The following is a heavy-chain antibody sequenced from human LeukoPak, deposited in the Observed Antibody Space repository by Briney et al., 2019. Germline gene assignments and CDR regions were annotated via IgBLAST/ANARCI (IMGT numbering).Heavy chain of an antibody. V-gene: IGHV1-69*01. CDR2: IIPIFGTA. CDR3: ARGYFDWYNWFDP. D-gene: IGHD3-9*01. CDR1: GGTFSSYA. J-gene: IGHJ5*02. Sequence: SVTVFCKASGGTFSSYAISWVRQAPGQGLEWMGGIIPIFGTANYAQRFQGRVTITADESTSTAYMELSSLRSEDTAVYYCARGYFDWYNWFDPWGQGTLVTVSS.